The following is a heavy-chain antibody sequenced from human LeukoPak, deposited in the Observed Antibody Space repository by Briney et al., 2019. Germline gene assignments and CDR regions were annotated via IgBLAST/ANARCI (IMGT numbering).Heavy chain of an antibody. CDR3: AKGRRTGFVDY. CDR2: ISYDGSNK. Sequence: PGRSLRLSCAASGFTFSSYAMHWVRQAPGKGLEWVAVISYDGSNKYYADSVKGRFTISRDNSKNTLYLQMNSLRAEDTAVYYCAKGRRTGFVDYWGQGALVTVSS. CDR1: GFTFSSYA. J-gene: IGHJ4*02. D-gene: IGHD1-1*01. V-gene: IGHV3-30-3*01.